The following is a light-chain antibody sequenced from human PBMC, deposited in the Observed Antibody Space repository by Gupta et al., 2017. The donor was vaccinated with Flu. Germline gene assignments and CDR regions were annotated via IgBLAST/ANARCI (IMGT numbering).Light chain of an antibody. CDR1: QSVSSSY. J-gene: IGKJ2*01. CDR2: AGS. V-gene: IGKV3-20*01. Sequence: EIVLMQSPGTLSLSTGERATLSCGARQSVSSSYLAWYQQKPGQAPRLLLYAGSNRATGIPDRFSGSASGTDFTLTIMRLEPEDSAVYFCQQYSQIPYTFGQGTKLEIK. CDR3: QQYSQIPYT.